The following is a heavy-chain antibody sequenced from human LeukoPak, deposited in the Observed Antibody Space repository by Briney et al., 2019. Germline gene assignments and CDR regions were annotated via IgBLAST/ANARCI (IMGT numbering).Heavy chain of an antibody. CDR2: IYYSGST. CDR1: GGSISSYY. CDR3: ARLPAGGYYYYGMDV. J-gene: IGHJ6*02. V-gene: IGHV4-59*01. Sequence: PSETLSLTCTVSGGSISSYYWSWIRQPPGKGLEWIGYIYYSGSTNYNPSLKSRVTISVDTSKNQFSLELSSVTAADTAVYYCARLPAGGYYYYGMDVWGQGTTVTVSS.